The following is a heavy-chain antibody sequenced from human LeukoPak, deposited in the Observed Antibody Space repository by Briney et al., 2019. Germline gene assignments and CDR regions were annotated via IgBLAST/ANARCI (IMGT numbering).Heavy chain of an antibody. J-gene: IGHJ5*02. D-gene: IGHD6-13*01. Sequence: ASVKVSCKASGYTFTSYYMHWVRQAPGQGLEWMGIINPSGGSTSYAQKFQGRVTMTRDMSTSTVYMELSSLRSEDTAVYYCARVTSSSHTGPWFDPWGQGTLVTVSS. CDR1: GYTFTSYY. V-gene: IGHV1-46*01. CDR3: ARVTSSSHTGPWFDP. CDR2: INPSGGST.